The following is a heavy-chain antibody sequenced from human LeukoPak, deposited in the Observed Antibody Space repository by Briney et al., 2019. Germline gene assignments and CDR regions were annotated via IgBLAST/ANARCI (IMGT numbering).Heavy chain of an antibody. Sequence: QPGRSLRLSGAASGFTFSSYAMHWVRQAPGKGLEGVSYISSSSSTIYYADSVKVRFTISRDNAKNSLYLQMNSLRADDTAVYYCAREVTPFYWGQGTLVTVSS. CDR3: AREVTPFY. D-gene: IGHD4-23*01. V-gene: IGHV3-48*01. CDR2: ISSSSSTI. CDR1: GFTFSSYA. J-gene: IGHJ4*02.